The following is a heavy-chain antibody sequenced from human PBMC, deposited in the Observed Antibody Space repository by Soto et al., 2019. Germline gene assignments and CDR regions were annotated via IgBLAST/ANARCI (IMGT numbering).Heavy chain of an antibody. CDR3: AREDIVVVPAARLFYYGMDV. D-gene: IGHD2-2*01. J-gene: IGHJ6*02. V-gene: IGHV4-4*07. Sequence: SETLSLTCTVSGGSISSYYCSWIRQPAGKGLEWIGRIYTSGSTNYNPSLKSRVTMSVDTSKNQFSLKLSSVTAADTAVYYCAREDIVVVPAARLFYYGMDVWGQGTTVTVSS. CDR1: GGSISSYY. CDR2: IYTSGST.